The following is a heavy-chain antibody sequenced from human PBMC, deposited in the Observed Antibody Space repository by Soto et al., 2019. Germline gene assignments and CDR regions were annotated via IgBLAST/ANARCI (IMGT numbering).Heavy chain of an antibody. CDR2: IIPILGIA. CDR1: GGTFSSYT. V-gene: IGHV1-69*04. J-gene: IGHJ6*02. CDR3: ARDAPQITIFLEPPGMDV. Sequence: GASVKVSCKASGGTFSSYTISWVRQAPGQGLEWMGRIIPILGIANYAQKFQGRVTITADKSTSTAYMELSSLRSEDTAVYYCARDAPQITIFLEPPGMDVWGQGTTVTVSS. D-gene: IGHD3-9*01.